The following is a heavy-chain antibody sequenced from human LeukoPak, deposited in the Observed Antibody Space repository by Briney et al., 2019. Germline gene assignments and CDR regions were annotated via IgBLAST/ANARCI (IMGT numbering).Heavy chain of an antibody. D-gene: IGHD3-16*02. V-gene: IGHV3-30*04. CDR2: ISYDGSNK. CDR1: GFTFSSYA. CDR3: ARGGDDYVWGSYRSESDY. Sequence: GGSLRLSCAASGFTFSSYAMHWVRQAPGKGLEWVAVISYDGSNKYYADSVKGRFTISRDNSKNTLYLQMNSLRAEDTAVYYCARGGDDYVWGSYRSESDYWGLGTLVTVSS. J-gene: IGHJ4*02.